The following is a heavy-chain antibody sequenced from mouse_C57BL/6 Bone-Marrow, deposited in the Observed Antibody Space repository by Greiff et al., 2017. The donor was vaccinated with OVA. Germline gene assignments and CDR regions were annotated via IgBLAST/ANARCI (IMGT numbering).Heavy chain of an antibody. CDR2: IDPSDSYT. V-gene: IGHV1-69*01. J-gene: IGHJ2*01. Sequence: QVQLKQPGAELVMPGASVKLSCKASGYTFTSYWMHWVKQRPGQGLEWIGEIDPSDSYTNYNQKFKGKSTLTVDKSSSTAYMQLSSLTSEDSAVYYCARRRLFFDYWGQGTTLTVSS. CDR3: ARRRLFFDY. CDR1: GYTFTSYW.